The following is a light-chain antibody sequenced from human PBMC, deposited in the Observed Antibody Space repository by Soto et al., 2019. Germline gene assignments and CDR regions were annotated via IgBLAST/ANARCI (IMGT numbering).Light chain of an antibody. J-gene: IGKJ4*01. V-gene: IGKV1-27*01. CDR2: AAS. Sequence: DIQMTQSPSSLSASVGDRVTITCRASQDINNYLAWYQQRPGKVPKLLIYAASTLQSGVPSRFSGSGSGTDFTLTISSLQPEDVATYYCQKYDIAPRTFGEGTKVEIK. CDR1: QDINNY. CDR3: QKYDIAPRT.